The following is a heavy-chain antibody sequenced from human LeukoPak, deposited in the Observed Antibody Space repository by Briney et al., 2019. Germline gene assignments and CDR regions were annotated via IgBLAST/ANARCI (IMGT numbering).Heavy chain of an antibody. Sequence: GGSLRLSCATSGFTFSRFSFRWVRQAPGKGLEWVASIYVTGNYINYADSVKGRATISRDNAKNSVYLQMNSLRAEDTAVYYCAREFNTIGNFDYWGQGTLVIVSS. CDR1: GFTFSRFS. V-gene: IGHV3-21*01. J-gene: IGHJ4*02. D-gene: IGHD1-14*01. CDR2: IYVTGNYI. CDR3: AREFNTIGNFDY.